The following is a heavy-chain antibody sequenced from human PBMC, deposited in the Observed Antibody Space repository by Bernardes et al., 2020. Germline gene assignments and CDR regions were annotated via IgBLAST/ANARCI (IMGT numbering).Heavy chain of an antibody. CDR1: GYTLTELS. CDR3: ATLTYSSGWTDY. CDR2: FDPEDGET. Sequence: ASMKVSCKVSGYTLTELSMHWVRQAPGKGLEWMGGFDPEDGETIYAQKFQGRVTMTEDTSTDTAYMELSSLRSEDTAVYYCATLTYSSGWTDYWGQGTLVTVSS. D-gene: IGHD6-19*01. J-gene: IGHJ4*02. V-gene: IGHV1-24*01.